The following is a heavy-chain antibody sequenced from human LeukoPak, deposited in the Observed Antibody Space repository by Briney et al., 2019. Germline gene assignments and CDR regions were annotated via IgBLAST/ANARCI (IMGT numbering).Heavy chain of an antibody. J-gene: IGHJ4*02. CDR2: LWFDGSNK. CDR1: GFTFSNHG. D-gene: IGHD3-10*01. V-gene: IGHV3-33*01. Sequence: PGGSLRLSCEASGFTFSNHGMHWVRQAPGKGLEWVAVLWFDGSNKYYADSVKGRFTISRDNSKYTLYLQMNSLRVEDTAVYYCARDRGARRLDYWGQGTLVTVSS. CDR3: ARDRGARRLDY.